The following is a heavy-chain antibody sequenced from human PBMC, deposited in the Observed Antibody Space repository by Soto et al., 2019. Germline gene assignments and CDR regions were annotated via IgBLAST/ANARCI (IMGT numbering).Heavy chain of an antibody. CDR1: GFTFSTYS. V-gene: IGHV3-21*01. Sequence: GSLRLSCAASGFTFSTYSMNWVRQAPGKGLEWVSSISRDSISIYYADSVRGRFTISRDNAKNSLYLQMNSLRADDTAVYYCARRIDYGEDYWGQGTLVTVSS. CDR3: ARRIDYGEDY. CDR2: ISRDSISI. J-gene: IGHJ4*02. D-gene: IGHD3-16*01.